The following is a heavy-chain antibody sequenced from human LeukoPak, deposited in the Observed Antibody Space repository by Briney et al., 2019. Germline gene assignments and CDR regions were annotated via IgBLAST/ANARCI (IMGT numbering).Heavy chain of an antibody. CDR3: GIAGRFTSGRSDFFDK. CDR1: GGSISGYY. J-gene: IGHJ4*02. CDR2: VSYSGNT. V-gene: IGHV4-59*13. Sequence: PSETLSLNCSVSGGSISGYYWSWIRQPPGEGREWIAYVSYSGNTNYTPSVKNRVSISVDTSTNRFSLQLRSVTAADTAFYYCGIAGRFTSGRSDFFDKWGQGTLVTVS. D-gene: IGHD2-21*01.